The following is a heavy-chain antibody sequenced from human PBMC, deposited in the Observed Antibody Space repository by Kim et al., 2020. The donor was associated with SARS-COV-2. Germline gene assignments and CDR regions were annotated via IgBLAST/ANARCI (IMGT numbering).Heavy chain of an antibody. Sequence: LQGRVTMTTDTSTSTAYMELRSLRSDDTAVYYCARVHQLYLYSSSYYFDYWGQGTLVTVSS. J-gene: IGHJ4*02. CDR3: ARVHQLYLYSSSYYFDY. D-gene: IGHD6-6*01. V-gene: IGHV1-18*01.